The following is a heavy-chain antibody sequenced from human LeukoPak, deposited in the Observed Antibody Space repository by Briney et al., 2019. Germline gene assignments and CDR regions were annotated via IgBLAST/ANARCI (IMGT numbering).Heavy chain of an antibody. CDR1: GYSFTDHS. J-gene: IGHJ4*02. Sequence: ASVTVSCKASGYSFTDHSMHWVRQAPGQGLEWMGWINPKNGDTNYAQNFQGRVTMTRDTSISTVYMEVSWLRSDDTAVYYCAMILYATGSPTYYRDYWGQGTLVTVSP. CDR3: AMILYATGSPTYYRDY. CDR2: INPKNGDT. V-gene: IGHV1-2*02. D-gene: IGHD2-8*01.